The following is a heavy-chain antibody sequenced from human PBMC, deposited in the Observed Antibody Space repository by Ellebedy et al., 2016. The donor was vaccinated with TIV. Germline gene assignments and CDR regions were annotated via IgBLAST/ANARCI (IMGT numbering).Heavy chain of an antibody. V-gene: IGHV5-10-1*01. J-gene: IGHJ3*02. CDR3: ARLGWLQFLPNRDAFDI. Sequence: GGSLRLSXKGSGYSFTSYWISWVRQMPGKGLEWMGRIDPSDSYTDYSPSFQGHVTISADKSISTAYLQWSSLKASDTAMYYCARLGWLQFLPNRDAFDIWGQGTMVTVSS. CDR1: GYSFTSYW. CDR2: IDPSDSYT. D-gene: IGHD5-24*01.